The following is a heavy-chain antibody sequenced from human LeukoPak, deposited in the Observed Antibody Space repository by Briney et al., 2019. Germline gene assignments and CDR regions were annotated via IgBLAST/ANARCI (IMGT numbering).Heavy chain of an antibody. CDR3: ARDDPYYDISTGHYGMDV. J-gene: IGHJ6*04. CDR2: IYYSGST. CDR1: GGSISSYY. D-gene: IGHD3-9*01. Sequence: SETLSLTCTVSGGSISSYYWSWIRQPPGKGLEWIGYIYYSGSTNYNPSLKSRVTISVDTSKNQFSLKLSSVTAADTAVYYCARDDPYYDISTGHYGMDVWGKGTTVTVSS. V-gene: IGHV4-59*01.